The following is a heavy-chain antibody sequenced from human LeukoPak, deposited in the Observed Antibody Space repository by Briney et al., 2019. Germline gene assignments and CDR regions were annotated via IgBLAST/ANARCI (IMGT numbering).Heavy chain of an antibody. V-gene: IGHV7-4-1*02. CDR3: ARAPRPDTMVRGVIILALHDYYGMDV. CDR1: GYTFTSYA. J-gene: IGHJ6*02. D-gene: IGHD3-10*01. CDR2: INTNTRNP. Sequence: ASVKVSCKASGYTFTSYAMNWVRQAPGQGLEWMGWINTNTRNPTYAQGFTGRFVFSLDTSVSTAYLQISSLKAEDTAVYYCARAPRPDTMVRGVIILALHDYYGMDVWGQGTTVTVSS.